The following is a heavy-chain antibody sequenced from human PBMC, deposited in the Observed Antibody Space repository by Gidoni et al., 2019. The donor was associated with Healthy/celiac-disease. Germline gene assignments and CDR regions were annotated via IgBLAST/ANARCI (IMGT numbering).Heavy chain of an antibody. CDR3: AKDLRGDYYGSGSYYNY. V-gene: IGHV3-23*01. CDR1: GFTFSSYA. CDR2: ISGSGGST. Sequence: EVQLLESGGGLVQPGGSLRLCCAASGFTFSSYAMSWVRQAPGKGLEWVSAISGSGGSTYYADSVKGRFTISREYSKNTLYLQMNSLRAEDTAVYYCAKDLRGDYYGSGSYYNYWGQGTLVTVSS. D-gene: IGHD3-10*01. J-gene: IGHJ4*02.